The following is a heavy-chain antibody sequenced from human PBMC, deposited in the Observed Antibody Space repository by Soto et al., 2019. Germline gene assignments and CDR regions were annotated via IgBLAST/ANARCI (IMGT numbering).Heavy chain of an antibody. CDR3: AKDKDCSGGSCYSGLDC. J-gene: IGHJ4*02. CDR2: ISWNSGSI. V-gene: IGHV3-9*01. Sequence: EVQLMESGGGLVQPGRSLRLSCAASGFTFDDYAMHWVRQAPGKGLEWVSGISWNSGSIGYADSVKGRFTISRDNAKNSLYLQMNSVRDEDRSLYDCAKDKDCSGGSCYSGLDCWGQGTLVTVSS. D-gene: IGHD2-15*01. CDR1: GFTFDDYA.